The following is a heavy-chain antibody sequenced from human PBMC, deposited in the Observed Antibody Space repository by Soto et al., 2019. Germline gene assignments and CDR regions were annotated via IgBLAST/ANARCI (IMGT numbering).Heavy chain of an antibody. CDR3: ARERVWLENYYYGMDV. CDR1: GYTFTGYY. V-gene: IGHV1-2*04. Sequence: GASVKVSCKASGYTFTGYYMHWVRQAPGQGLEWMGWINPNSGGTNYAQKFQGWVTMTRDTSISTAYMELSRLRSDDTAVYYCARERVWLENYYYGMDVWGQGTTVTVSS. CDR2: INPNSGGT. D-gene: IGHD6-19*01. J-gene: IGHJ6*02.